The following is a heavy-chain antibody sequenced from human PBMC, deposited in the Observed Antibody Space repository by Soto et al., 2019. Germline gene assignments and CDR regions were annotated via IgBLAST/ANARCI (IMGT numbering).Heavy chain of an antibody. Sequence: GESLKISCKSSGYSFTTYWIGWVRQMPGKGLEWMGSIYPGDSDIRYSPSFQGQVTISADKSISTTYLQWSSLKASDTAMYYCAVQKHSYGYGFWGQGTLVTVSS. J-gene: IGHJ4*02. V-gene: IGHV5-51*01. CDR3: AVQKHSYGYGF. CDR1: GYSFTTYW. CDR2: IYPGDSDI. D-gene: IGHD5-18*01.